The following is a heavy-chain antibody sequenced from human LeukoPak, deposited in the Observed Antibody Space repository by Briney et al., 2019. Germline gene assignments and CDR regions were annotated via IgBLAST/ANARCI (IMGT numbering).Heavy chain of an antibody. D-gene: IGHD2-15*01. CDR2: INPNSGGT. J-gene: IGHJ6*03. V-gene: IGHV1-2*06. Sequence: ASVKVSCKASGYTFTGYYMHWVRQAPGQGLEWMGRINPNSGGTNYAQKFQGRVTMTRDTSISTAYMELSRLRSDDTAVYYCARLSLGYCSGGSCYAYYTDVWGKGTTVTVSS. CDR1: GYTFTGYY. CDR3: ARLSLGYCSGGSCYAYYTDV.